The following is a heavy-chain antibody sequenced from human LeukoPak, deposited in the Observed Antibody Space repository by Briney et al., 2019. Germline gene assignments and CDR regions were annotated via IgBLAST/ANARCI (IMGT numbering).Heavy chain of an antibody. J-gene: IGHJ3*02. V-gene: IGHV7-4-1*02. D-gene: IGHD3-10*01. CDR2: INTNTGNP. CDR3: ARVVPLLWFGEGGRGAFDI. Sequence: ASVKVSCKASGYTFTSYAMNWVRQAPGQGLEWMGWINTNTGNPTYAQGFTGRFVFSLDTSVSTAYLQISSLKAEDTAVYYCARVVPLLWFGEGGRGAFDIWGQGTMVTISS. CDR1: GYTFTSYA.